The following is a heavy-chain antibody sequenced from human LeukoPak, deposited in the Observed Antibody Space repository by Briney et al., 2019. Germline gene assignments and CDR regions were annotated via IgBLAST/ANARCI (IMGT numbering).Heavy chain of an antibody. V-gene: IGHV3-48*03. CDR1: GFTFDDYA. J-gene: IGHJ6*04. CDR2: ISSSGSTI. Sequence: PGGSLRLSCAASGFTFDDYAMHWVRQAPGKGLEWVSYISSSGSTIYYADSVKGRFTVSRDNAKNSLYLQMNSLRAEDTAVYYCAELGITIIGGVWGKGATVTISS. D-gene: IGHD3-10*02. CDR3: AELGITIIGGV.